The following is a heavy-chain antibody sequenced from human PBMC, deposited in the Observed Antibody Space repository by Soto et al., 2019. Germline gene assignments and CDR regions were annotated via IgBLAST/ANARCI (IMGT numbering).Heavy chain of an antibody. V-gene: IGHV1-69*01. CDR1: GATFSTTG. CDR3: PRASPVICGGDPCYRMDTSFDS. D-gene: IGHD2-21*02. CDR2: IIPLFGTT. J-gene: IGHJ5*01. Sequence: QVQLVQSGAEVRKPGSSLRVSCKSSGATFSTTGISWVRQAPGQGLEWMGGIIPLFGTTKYARKFQGRVSITADESTNTVYMELNCLRPDDAPVYYCPRASPVICGGDPCYRMDTSFDSWGQGSLVIVS.